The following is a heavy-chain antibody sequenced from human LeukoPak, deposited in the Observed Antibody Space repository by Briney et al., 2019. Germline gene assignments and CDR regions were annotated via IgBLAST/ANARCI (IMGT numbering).Heavy chain of an antibody. Sequence: SETLSLTCTVSGGSISSSSYYWGWIRQPPGKGLEWIGSIYYSGSTYYNPSLKSRVTISVDTSKNQFSLKLSSVTAADTAVYYCARSSAYYDYVWGSYRPNWFDPWGQGTLVTVSS. CDR3: ARSSAYYDYVWGSYRPNWFDP. CDR1: GGSISSSSYY. D-gene: IGHD3-16*02. J-gene: IGHJ5*02. CDR2: IYYSGST. V-gene: IGHV4-39*07.